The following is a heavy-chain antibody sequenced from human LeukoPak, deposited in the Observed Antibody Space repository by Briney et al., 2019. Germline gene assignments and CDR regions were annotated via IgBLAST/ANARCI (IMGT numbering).Heavy chain of an antibody. Sequence: SETLSLTCAVYGGSFSGYYWSWIRQPPGKGLEWIGEINHSGSTNYNPSLKSRVTISVDTSKNQFSLKLSSVTAADTAVYYCASPDPLDYWGQGTLVTVSS. V-gene: IGHV4-34*01. CDR3: ASPDPLDY. J-gene: IGHJ4*02. CDR1: GGSFSGYY. CDR2: INHSGST.